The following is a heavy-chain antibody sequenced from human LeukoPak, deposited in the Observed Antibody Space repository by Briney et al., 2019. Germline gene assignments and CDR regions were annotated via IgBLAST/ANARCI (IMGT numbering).Heavy chain of an antibody. V-gene: IGHV3-23*01. CDR1: GFTFSSYV. Sequence: QPGGSLRLSCAAPGFTFSSYVMNWLRQAPGEGLEWVSSISASDDRTFYADSVEGRFTISRDNSKNTVYLQMNSLRAGDTAVYYCAKVQHADFNMNFDSWGQGTLVTVSS. D-gene: IGHD2-2*01. CDR3: AKVQHADFNMNFDS. J-gene: IGHJ4*02. CDR2: ISASDDRT.